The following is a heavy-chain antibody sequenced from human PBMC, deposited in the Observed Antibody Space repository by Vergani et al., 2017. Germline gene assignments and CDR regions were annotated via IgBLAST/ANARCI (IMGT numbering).Heavy chain of an antibody. Sequence: VQMVESGGGVVQPGRSLRLSCAVSGFRFSDYGMHWVRQAPGRGLEWVALISYDGDTTYYEDSVKGRFTISRDNSKNTLFLQMHSLRAEDTAVYYCARDHRDYNNYPGTFDIWGQGSMVTVSS. J-gene: IGHJ3*02. CDR3: ARDHRDYNNYPGTFDI. CDR1: GFRFSDYG. D-gene: IGHD5-24*01. V-gene: IGHV3-30*03. CDR2: ISYDGDTT.